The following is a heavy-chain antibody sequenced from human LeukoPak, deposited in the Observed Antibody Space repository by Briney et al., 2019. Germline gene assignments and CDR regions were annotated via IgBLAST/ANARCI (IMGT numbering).Heavy chain of an antibody. J-gene: IGHJ4*02. CDR1: GGSISSSSYY. V-gene: IGHV4-39*07. CDR2: IYYSGST. CDR3: ARALSASPPGRY. Sequence: PSETLSLTCTVSGGSISSSSYYWGWIRQPPGKGLEWIGSIYYSGSTNYNPSLKSRVTISVDTSKNQFSLKLSSVTAADTAVYYCARALSASPPGRYWGQGTLVTVSS.